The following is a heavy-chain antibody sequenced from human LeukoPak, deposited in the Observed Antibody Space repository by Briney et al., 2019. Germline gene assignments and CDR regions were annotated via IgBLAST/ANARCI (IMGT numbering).Heavy chain of an antibody. CDR3: ARDRPRWPFDP. Sequence: ASVKVSCKASGGTFSSYAISWARLAPGQGLEWMGRIIPIFGTANYAQKFQGRVTITTDESASTAYMELSSLRSEDTAVYYCARDRPRWPFDPWGQGTLVTVSS. V-gene: IGHV1-69*05. D-gene: IGHD2-15*01. J-gene: IGHJ5*02. CDR1: GGTFSSYA. CDR2: IIPIFGTA.